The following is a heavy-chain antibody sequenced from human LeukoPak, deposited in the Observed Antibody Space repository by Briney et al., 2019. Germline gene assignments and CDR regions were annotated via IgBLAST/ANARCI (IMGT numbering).Heavy chain of an antibody. CDR3: ARDSTDGFDI. CDR1: GFTFSSYW. CDR2: IKRDGSEK. D-gene: IGHD2/OR15-2a*01. Sequence: GGSLRLSCAASGFTFSSYWVSWVRQAPGKGLEWVANIKRDGSEKYYVDSVKGRFTISRDNAKNSLYLQMNSLRAEDTAVYYCARDSTDGFDIWGQGTMVTVS. V-gene: IGHV3-7*01. J-gene: IGHJ3*02.